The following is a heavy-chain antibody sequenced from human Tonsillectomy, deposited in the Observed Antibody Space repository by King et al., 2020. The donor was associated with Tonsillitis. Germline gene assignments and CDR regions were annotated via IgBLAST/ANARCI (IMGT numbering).Heavy chain of an antibody. CDR2: SKQDGSEK. CDR3: ARTLAFDY. J-gene: IGHJ4*02. CDR1: AFTFSSYW. V-gene: IGHV3-7*01. Sequence: VQLVESGGGLVQPGGSLRLSCAASAFTFSSYWMSWVRQAPGKGLECVANSKQDGSEKYYVDSLKVRLTISRDNAKNSLYPQMNSLRAEDTAVYYCARTLAFDYWGQGTLVTVSS. D-gene: IGHD5-12*01.